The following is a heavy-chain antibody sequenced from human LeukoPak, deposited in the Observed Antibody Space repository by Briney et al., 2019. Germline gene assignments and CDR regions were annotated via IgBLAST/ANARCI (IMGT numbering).Heavy chain of an antibody. J-gene: IGHJ4*02. CDR1: GGSISSGGYY. D-gene: IGHD1-26*01. CDR3: ARFSNIVGVDY. Sequence: PSQTLSLTCTVSGGSISSGGYYWSWIRQPPGKGLEWIGYIYHSGSTYYNPSLKSRVTISVDRSKNQFSLKLSSVTAADTAVYYCARFSNIVGVDYWGQGTLVTVSS. V-gene: IGHV4-30-2*01. CDR2: IYHSGST.